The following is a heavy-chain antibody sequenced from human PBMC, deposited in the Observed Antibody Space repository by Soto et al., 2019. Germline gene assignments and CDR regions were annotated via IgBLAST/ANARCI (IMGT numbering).Heavy chain of an antibody. CDR3: ARGGAAGCNGMDV. Sequence: EVQLVESGGGLVQPGGSLRLSCAASGFTFSSYWMHWVRQAPGQGLVWVSRINSDGSSTIYADSVKGRFTISRDNAKNTLYLQRNSLRAEDTAVYYCARGGAAGCNGMDVWGQGTTVTVSS. J-gene: IGHJ6*02. CDR1: GFTFSSYW. CDR2: INSDGSST. V-gene: IGHV3-74*01. D-gene: IGHD6-13*01.